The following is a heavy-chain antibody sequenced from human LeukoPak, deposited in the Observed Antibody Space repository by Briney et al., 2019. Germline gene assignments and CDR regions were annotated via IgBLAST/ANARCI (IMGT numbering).Heavy chain of an antibody. CDR2: IRYDGSNK. Sequence: GGSLRLSCAASGFTFSSYGMHWVRQAPGKGLEWVAFIRYDGSNKYYADSVKGRFTISRDNSKNTLYLQMNSLRAEDTAVYYCAKEDCSGGSCYPKDYWGQGTPVTVSS. CDR3: AKEDCSGGSCYPKDY. CDR1: GFTFSSYG. V-gene: IGHV3-30*02. D-gene: IGHD2-15*01. J-gene: IGHJ4*02.